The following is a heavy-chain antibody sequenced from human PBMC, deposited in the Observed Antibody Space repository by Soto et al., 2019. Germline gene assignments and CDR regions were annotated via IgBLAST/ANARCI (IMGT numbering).Heavy chain of an antibody. CDR2: IYWDDDK. Sequence: QITLKGSGPTLVKPTQTLTLTCTFSAFSLSTGGVGVGWIRQPPGKALEWLALIYWDDDKRYSPSLRSRLTITKDTSKNQVVLTMTNMDPVDTATYYCIQSRCGGDCLQSYASYYYYGVDVWGQGTTVTVSS. D-gene: IGHD2-21*02. J-gene: IGHJ6*02. V-gene: IGHV2-5*02. CDR1: AFSLSTGGVG. CDR3: IQSRCGGDCLQSYASYYYYGVDV.